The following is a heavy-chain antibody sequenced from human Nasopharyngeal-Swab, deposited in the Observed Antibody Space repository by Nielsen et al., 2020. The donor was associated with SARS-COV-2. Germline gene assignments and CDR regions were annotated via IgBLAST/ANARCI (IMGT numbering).Heavy chain of an antibody. D-gene: IGHD3-3*01. J-gene: IGHJ5*02. V-gene: IGHV3-23*01. CDR1: GFTFRNYA. CDR2: ISGSGGNT. Sequence: GGSLRLSCAASGFTFRNYAMSWVRQAPGKGLEWVSAISGSGGNTYYADSVKGRFTISRDNSKNTLYLQMNSLRAEDTAVYYCAKDLEFPGNWFDPWGQGTLVTVSS. CDR3: AKDLEFPGNWFDP.